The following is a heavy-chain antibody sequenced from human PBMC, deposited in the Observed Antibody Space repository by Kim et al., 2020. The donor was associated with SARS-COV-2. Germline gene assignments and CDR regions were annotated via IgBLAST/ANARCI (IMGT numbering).Heavy chain of an antibody. CDR3: ARDKPHITIFGVVIGHFDI. CDR2: INHSGST. V-gene: IGHV4-34*01. CDR1: GGSFSGYY. J-gene: IGHJ3*02. Sequence: SETLSLTCAVYGGSFSGYYWNWIRQPPGKGLEWIGEINHSGSTNYNPSLKSRVTISVDTSKNQFSLKLSSVTAADTAVYYCARDKPHITIFGVVIGHFDIWGQGTMVTVSS. D-gene: IGHD3-3*01.